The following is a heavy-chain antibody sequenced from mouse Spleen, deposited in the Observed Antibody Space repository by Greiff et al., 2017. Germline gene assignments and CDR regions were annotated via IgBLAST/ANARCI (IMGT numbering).Heavy chain of an antibody. J-gene: IGHJ2*01. CDR3: TRGDFDY. CDR1: GYTFTDYE. CDR2: IDPETGGT. V-gene: IGHV1-15*01. Sequence: VQGVESGAELVRPGASVTLSCKASGYTFTDYEMHWVKQTPVHGLEWIGAIDPETGGTAYNQKFKGKATLTADKSSSTAYMELRSLTSEDSAVYYCTRGDFDYWGQGTTLTVSS.